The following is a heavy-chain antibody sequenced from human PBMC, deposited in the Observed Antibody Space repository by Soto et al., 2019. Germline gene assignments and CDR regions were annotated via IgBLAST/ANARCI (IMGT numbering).Heavy chain of an antibody. D-gene: IGHD1-26*01. CDR1: GYTFTSYG. CDR3: AREALLRLYYYYGMDV. Sequence: QVQLVQSGAEVKKPGASVKVSCKASGYTFTSYGISWVRQAPGQGLEWMGWISAYNGNTNYAQKLQGRVTMTTDTPTSTAYMELRSLRSDDTAVYYCAREALLRLYYYYGMDVWGQGTTFTVSS. J-gene: IGHJ6*02. CDR2: ISAYNGNT. V-gene: IGHV1-18*01.